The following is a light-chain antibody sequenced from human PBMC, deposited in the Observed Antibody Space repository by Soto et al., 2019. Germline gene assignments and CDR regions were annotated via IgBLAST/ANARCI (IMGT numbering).Light chain of an antibody. Sequence: QSVLTQPASVSGSPGQSITISCTGTSSDVGSYNLVSWYQQHPGKAPKLMIYEVSKRPSGVSNRFSGSKSGNTASLTISGPHAEDEADYYCCSYAGSTTEVFGTGTKVTVL. CDR2: EVS. J-gene: IGLJ1*01. CDR1: SSDVGSYNL. V-gene: IGLV2-23*02. CDR3: CSYAGSTTEV.